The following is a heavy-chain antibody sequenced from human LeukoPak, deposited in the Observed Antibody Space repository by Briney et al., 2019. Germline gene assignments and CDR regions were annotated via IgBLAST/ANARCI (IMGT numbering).Heavy chain of an antibody. CDR3: AKENPTAADAYYFDY. V-gene: IGHV3-53*05. J-gene: IGHJ4*02. CDR1: GFTVGSNY. Sequence: GGSLRLSCAGTGFTVGSNYMTWVRQAPGKGLEWVSVIYSGGSTYYADSVKGRFTISRDNSKNTLYLQMNSLRAEDTAVYYCAKENPTAADAYYFDYWGQGTLVTVSS. D-gene: IGHD6-13*01. CDR2: IYSGGST.